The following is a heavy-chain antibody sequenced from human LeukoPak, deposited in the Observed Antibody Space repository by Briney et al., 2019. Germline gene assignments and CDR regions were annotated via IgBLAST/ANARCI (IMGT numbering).Heavy chain of an antibody. V-gene: IGHV4-34*01. CDR1: GGSFSGYY. D-gene: IGHD3-3*01. CDR3: AKNKGERWDDSWSGYPHFDY. J-gene: IGHJ4*02. CDR2: INHSGST. Sequence: SETLSLTCAVYGGSFSGYYWSWIRQPPGEGLEWIGEINHSGSTNYNPSLKSRVTISVDTSKNQFSLKLSSVTAADTAVNYCAKNKGERWDDSWSGYPHFDYWGQGTLVTVSS.